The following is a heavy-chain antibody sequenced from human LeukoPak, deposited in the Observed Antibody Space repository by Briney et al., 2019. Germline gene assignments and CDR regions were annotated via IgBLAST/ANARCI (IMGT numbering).Heavy chain of an antibody. D-gene: IGHD2-2*01. CDR1: GFTFSSYE. Sequence: PGGSLRLSCAASGFTFSSYEMNWVRQAPGKGLEWVSYISSSGSTIYYADSVEGRFTISRDNAKNSLYLQMNSLRAEDTAVYYCASTIVVVPAAILHYMDVWGKGTTVTISS. CDR3: ASTIVVVPAAILHYMDV. V-gene: IGHV3-48*03. J-gene: IGHJ6*03. CDR2: ISSSGSTI.